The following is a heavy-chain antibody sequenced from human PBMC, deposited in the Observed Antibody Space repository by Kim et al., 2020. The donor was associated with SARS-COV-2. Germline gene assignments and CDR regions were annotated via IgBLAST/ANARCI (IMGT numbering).Heavy chain of an antibody. D-gene: IGHD3-22*01. CDR3: ARVGATVVLRDDAFDI. V-gene: IGHV3-11*01. Sequence: GGSLRLSCAASGFIFSDYYMNWIRQAPGKGLEWVSYISRSGSTIYYADSVKGRFTISRDNAKNSLYLQMNGLRAEDTAVYYCARVGATVVLRDDAFDIWGQRPTVTVSS. J-gene: IGHJ3*02. CDR2: ISRSGSTI. CDR1: GFIFSDYY.